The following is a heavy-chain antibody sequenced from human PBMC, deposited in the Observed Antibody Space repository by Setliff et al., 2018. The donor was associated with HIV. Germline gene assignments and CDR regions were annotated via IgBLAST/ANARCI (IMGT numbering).Heavy chain of an antibody. CDR2: IYYNGNT. Sequence: PSETLSLTCTVSGGSISSHYWSWIRLPPGKGLEWIRTIYYNGNTNYNPSLKSRVTILVDTSKNLFSLKLSSVTPADTAVYYCARGIDNFWSGYVRWGQGALVTVSS. D-gene: IGHD3-3*01. V-gene: IGHV4-59*11. CDR3: ARGIDNFWSGYVR. CDR1: GGSISSHY. J-gene: IGHJ4*02.